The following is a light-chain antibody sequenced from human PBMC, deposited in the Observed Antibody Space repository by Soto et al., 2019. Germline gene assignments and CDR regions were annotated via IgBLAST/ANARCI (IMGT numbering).Light chain of an antibody. CDR2: DAS. V-gene: IGKV3-11*01. CDR3: QQRSNWPELT. CDR1: QSVSSY. J-gene: IGKJ4*01. Sequence: EIVLTQSPSTLSLSTGERATLSCRASQSVSSYLAWYQQKPGQAPRLLIYDASNRATGIPARFSGSGSRTDFTLTISSLEPEDFAVYYCQQRSNWPELTFGGGTKVDIK.